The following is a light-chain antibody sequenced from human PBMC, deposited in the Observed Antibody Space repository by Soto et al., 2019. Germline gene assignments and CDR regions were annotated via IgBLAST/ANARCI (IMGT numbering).Light chain of an antibody. J-gene: IGLJ1*01. Sequence: QSALTQPASVSGSPGQSITISCTGTSSDIGGYNYVSWYQQHPGKAPKLMIYDVSNRPSGVSNRFSGSKSGNTASLTISGLQAEDKADYYCRSYTSSRSYVFGTGTKVTVL. CDR2: DVS. CDR3: RSYTSSRSYV. V-gene: IGLV2-14*01. CDR1: SSDIGGYNY.